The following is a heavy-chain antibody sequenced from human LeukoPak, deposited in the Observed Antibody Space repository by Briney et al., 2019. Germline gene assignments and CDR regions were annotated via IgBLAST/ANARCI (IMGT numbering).Heavy chain of an antibody. V-gene: IGHV3-53*01. CDR2: IYSGGST. CDR1: EFSVSSNY. J-gene: IGHJ4*02. Sequence: GGSLRLSCAASEFSVSSNYISWVRQAPGKGLEWVSVIYSGGSTKYADSVKARFTISRDNSKNTVYLQMNSLRAEDTAVYYCTRATLDNWGQGTLVTVSS. CDR3: TRATLDN.